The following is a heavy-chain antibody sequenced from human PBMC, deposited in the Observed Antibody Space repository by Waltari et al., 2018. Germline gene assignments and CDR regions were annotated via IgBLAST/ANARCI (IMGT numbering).Heavy chain of an antibody. Sequence: EEQLVESGGGLVQPGDSLRLSCAASGLTFSSFWMNWVGQAPGKGPLWVSRISTDASDTTYADSVKGRFTISRDNARNTLYLQMNRLRAEDTAVYFCARVSRRTYRSPVPGRHYYYGMDVWGQGTTVTVSS. D-gene: IGHD1-1*01. CDR3: ARVSRRTYRSPVPGRHYYYGMDV. J-gene: IGHJ6*02. CDR2: ISTDASDT. V-gene: IGHV3-74*03. CDR1: GLTFSSFW.